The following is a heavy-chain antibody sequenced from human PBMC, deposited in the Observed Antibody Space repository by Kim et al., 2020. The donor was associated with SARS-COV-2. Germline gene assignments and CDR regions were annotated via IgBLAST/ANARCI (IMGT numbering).Heavy chain of an antibody. J-gene: IGHJ4*02. CDR1: GFTFSSYG. V-gene: IGHV3-30*03. CDR2: ISYDGSNK. CDR3: ARGTLFGVFDY. Sequence: GGSLRLSCAASGFTFSSYGMHWVRQAPGNGLEWVAVISYDGSNKYYADSVKGRFTISRDNSKNTLYLQMNSLRAEDTAVYYCARGTLFGVFDYWGQGTLVTVSS. D-gene: IGHD3-3*01.